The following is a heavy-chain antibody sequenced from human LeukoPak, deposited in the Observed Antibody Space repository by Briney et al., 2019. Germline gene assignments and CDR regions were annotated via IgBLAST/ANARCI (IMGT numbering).Heavy chain of an antibody. CDR2: IYYSGST. D-gene: IGHD6-13*01. CDR3: ARRQSSWYFDY. CDR1: GGSINSYH. Sequence: SETLSLTCTVSGGSINSYHWSWIRQPPGKGLEWIGYIYYSGSTSYNPSLRSRVTISVDTSKNQFSLKLSSVIAADTAVYYCARRQSSWYFDYWGQGTLVTVSS. V-gene: IGHV4-59*08. J-gene: IGHJ4*02.